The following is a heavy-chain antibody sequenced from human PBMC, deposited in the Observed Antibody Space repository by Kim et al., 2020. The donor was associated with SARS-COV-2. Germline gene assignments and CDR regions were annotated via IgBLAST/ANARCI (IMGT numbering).Heavy chain of an antibody. D-gene: IGHD6-13*01. J-gene: IGHJ4*02. CDR2: ISYDRSNK. V-gene: IGHV3-30*04. CDR1: GFTFSSYA. Sequence: GGSLRLSCAASGFTFSSYAMHWVRQAPGKGLEWVAVISYDRSNKYYADSVKGRFTISRDNSKNTLYLQMNSLRAEDTAVYYCASLALAAAGTGYWGQGTLVTVSS. CDR3: ASLALAAAGTGY.